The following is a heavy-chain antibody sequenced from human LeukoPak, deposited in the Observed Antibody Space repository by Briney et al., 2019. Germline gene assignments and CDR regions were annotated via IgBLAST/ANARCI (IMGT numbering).Heavy chain of an antibody. D-gene: IGHD2-15*01. Sequence: PGGSLRLSCAASGFTFSSYAMTWVRQAPGKGLEWVSTIGGGGGATYYADSVKGRFTISRDNSKNTLSLQMNSLRAEDTAVYYCAKDHLGGYCSGGSCLDAFDIWGQGTLVTVSS. CDR3: AKDHLGGYCSGGSCLDAFDI. V-gene: IGHV3-23*01. CDR2: IGGGGGAT. J-gene: IGHJ3*02. CDR1: GFTFSSYA.